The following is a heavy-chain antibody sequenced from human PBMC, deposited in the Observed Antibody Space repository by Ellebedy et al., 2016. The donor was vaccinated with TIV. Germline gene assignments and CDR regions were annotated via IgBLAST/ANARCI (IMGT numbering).Heavy chain of an antibody. CDR2: ISSDGSRR. CDR3: AKPSDPNPGYSASWATYFDY. J-gene: IGHJ4*02. CDR1: GFIFRRYG. D-gene: IGHD6-13*01. Sequence: GESLKISXAASGFIFRRYGMHWVRQAPGKGLEWVAVISSDGSRRSYADSVRDRFTIYRDNSKNTLYVQMNSLRAEDTAVYYCAKPSDPNPGYSASWATYFDYWGQGTLVTVSS. V-gene: IGHV3-30*18.